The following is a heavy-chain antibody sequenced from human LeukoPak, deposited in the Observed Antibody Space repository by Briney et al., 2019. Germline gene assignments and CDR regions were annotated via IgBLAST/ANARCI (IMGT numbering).Heavy chain of an antibody. V-gene: IGHV4-39*07. CDR1: GGSISSSSYY. J-gene: IGHJ6*02. Sequence: PSETLSLTCTVSGGSISSSSYYWGWIRQPPGKGLEWIGSIYYSGSTYYNPSLKSRVTISVDTSKNQFSLKLSSVTAADTAVYYCARGDDSSGYYYISGYYGMDVWGQGTTVTVSS. CDR2: IYYSGST. D-gene: IGHD3-22*01. CDR3: ARGDDSSGYYYISGYYGMDV.